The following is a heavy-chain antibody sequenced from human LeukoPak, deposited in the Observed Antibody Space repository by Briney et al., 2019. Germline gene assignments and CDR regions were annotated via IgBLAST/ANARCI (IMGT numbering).Heavy chain of an antibody. Sequence: GGSLRLSCAASGFTFSSYEMNWVRQAPGKGLEWVSYISSSGSTIYYADSVKGRFTISRDNAKNSLYLQMNSLRAEDTAVYYCERVNTYYDFWSGYLDYWGQGTLVTVSS. CDR2: ISSSGSTI. CDR3: ERVNTYYDFWSGYLDY. CDR1: GFTFSSYE. J-gene: IGHJ4*02. V-gene: IGHV3-48*03. D-gene: IGHD3-3*01.